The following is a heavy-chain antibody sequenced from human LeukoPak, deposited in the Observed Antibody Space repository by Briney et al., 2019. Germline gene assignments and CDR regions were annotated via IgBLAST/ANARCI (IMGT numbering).Heavy chain of an antibody. CDR2: TSYSGST. J-gene: IGHJ3*01. D-gene: IGHD1-7*01. Sequence: SETLSLTCTVSGGSVSSGSYYWSWIRQPPGKGLEWIGFTSYSGSTNYNPSLKSRVTISADTSKNQFFLNLSSVTAADTALYYCARVPGGGTAANWGQGTMVTVSS. CDR1: GGSVSSGSYY. V-gene: IGHV4-61*01. CDR3: ARVPGGGTAAN.